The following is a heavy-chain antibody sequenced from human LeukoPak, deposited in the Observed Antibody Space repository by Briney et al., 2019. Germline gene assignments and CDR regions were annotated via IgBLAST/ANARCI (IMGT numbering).Heavy chain of an antibody. CDR3: ARDDYDFWSGYLLDY. V-gene: IGHV1-8*01. CDR1: GYTFTSYD. J-gene: IGHJ4*02. CDR2: MNPNSGDT. Sequence: ASVKVSCKASGYTFTSYDINWVRQATGQGLEWMGWMNPNSGDTGYAQKFQGRVTMTRDTSIGTAYMELSRLRSDDTAVYYCARDDYDFWSGYLLDYWGQGTLVTVSS. D-gene: IGHD3-3*01.